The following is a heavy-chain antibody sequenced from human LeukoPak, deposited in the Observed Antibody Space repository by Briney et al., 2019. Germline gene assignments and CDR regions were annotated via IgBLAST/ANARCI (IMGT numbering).Heavy chain of an antibody. CDR1: VYTFTSYG. Sequence: ASVKVSCKASVYTFTSYGISWVRQSPGQGLEWMGWISAYNGNTNYAQKLQGRVTMTADTSTSTAYMELRSLRFDDTAVYYCARDGGYSYGYSSWCDYWGQGTLVTVPS. CDR3: ARDGGYSYGYSSWCDY. CDR2: ISAYNGNT. D-gene: IGHD5-18*01. V-gene: IGHV1-18*01. J-gene: IGHJ4*02.